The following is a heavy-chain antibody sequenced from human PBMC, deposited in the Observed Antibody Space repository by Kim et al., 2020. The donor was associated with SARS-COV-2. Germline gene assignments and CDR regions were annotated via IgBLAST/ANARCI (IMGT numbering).Heavy chain of an antibody. J-gene: IGHJ4*02. CDR1: GGSISSGGYY. Sequence: SETLSLTCTVSGGSISSGGYYWSWIRQHPGKGLEWIGYIYYSGSTYYNPSLKRRVTISVDTSKNQFSLKLSSVTAADTAVYYCAGVEWKIVYGDYEPSYQFGCWGQGTLVTVYS. V-gene: IGHV4-31*03. CDR2: IYYSGST. D-gene: IGHD4-17*01. CDR3: AGVEWKIVYGDYEPSYQFGC.